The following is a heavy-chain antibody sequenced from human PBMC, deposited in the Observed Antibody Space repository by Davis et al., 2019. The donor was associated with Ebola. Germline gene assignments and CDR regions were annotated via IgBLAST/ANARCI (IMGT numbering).Heavy chain of an antibody. J-gene: IGHJ2*01. CDR1: GGSFSGYY. CDR3: ARGTRGYSYGRYWYFDL. D-gene: IGHD5-18*01. CDR2: INHSGST. V-gene: IGHV4-34*01. Sequence: SETLSLTCAVYGGSFSGYYWSWIRQPPGKGLEWIGEINHSGSTNYNPSLKSRVTISVDTSKNQFSLKLSSVTAADTAVYYCARGTRGYSYGRYWYFDLWDRGTLVTVSS.